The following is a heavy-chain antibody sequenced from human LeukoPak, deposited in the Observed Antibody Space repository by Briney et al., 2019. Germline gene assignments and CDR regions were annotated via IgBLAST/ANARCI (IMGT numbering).Heavy chain of an antibody. CDR3: AGITIFGVALY. J-gene: IGHJ4*02. Sequence: PSVTLSLTCTVSGGSISSSSYYWGWIRQPPGKGLEWIGSIYYSGSTYYNPSLKSRVTISVDTSKNQFSLKLSSVTAADTAVYYCAGITIFGVALYWGQGTLVTVSS. D-gene: IGHD3-3*01. V-gene: IGHV4-39*01. CDR1: GGSISSSSYY. CDR2: IYYSGST.